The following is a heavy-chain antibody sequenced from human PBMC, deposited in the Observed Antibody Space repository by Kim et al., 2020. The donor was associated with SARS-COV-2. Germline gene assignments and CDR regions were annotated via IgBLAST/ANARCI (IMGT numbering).Heavy chain of an antibody. D-gene: IGHD6-19*01. CDR3: ARGGRIAVAGITYYFDY. J-gene: IGHJ4*02. Sequence: SVKVSCKASGGTFSSYAISWVRQAPGQGLEWMGGIIPIFGTANYAQKFQGRVTITADESTSTAYMELSSLRSEDTAMYYCARGGRIAVAGITYYFDYWGQGTLVTVSS. CDR2: IIPIFGTA. V-gene: IGHV1-69*13. CDR1: GGTFSSYA.